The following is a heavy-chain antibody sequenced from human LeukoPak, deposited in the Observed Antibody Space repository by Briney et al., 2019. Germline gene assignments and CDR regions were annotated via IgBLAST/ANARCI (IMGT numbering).Heavy chain of an antibody. J-gene: IGHJ1*01. Sequence: ETLSLTCTVSGGPISSYYWSWIRQPPGKGLEWIGYIYYTGSTNYNPSLKSRVTISLDTSKTQSSLKLSSVTAADTAVYYCARHDSAGYSYFQYWGQGTLVTVSS. CDR3: ARHDSAGYSYFQY. CDR2: IYYTGST. CDR1: GGPISSYY. V-gene: IGHV4-59*08. D-gene: IGHD3-22*01.